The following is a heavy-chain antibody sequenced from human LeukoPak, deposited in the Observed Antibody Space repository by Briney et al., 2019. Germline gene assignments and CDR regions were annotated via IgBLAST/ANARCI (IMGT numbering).Heavy chain of an antibody. J-gene: IGHJ4*02. V-gene: IGHV3-21*01. CDR3: ARDLRAGCCDGGACYSGLDY. CDR1: GFTFSTYT. D-gene: IGHD2-15*01. CDR2: ISGAATYI. Sequence: GGSLRLSCAASGFTFSTYTINWVRQAPGKGLEWVSSISGAATYIYYADSLQGRFTISRDNTENSLYLQMTSLRAEDTAVYYCARDLRAGCCDGGACYSGLDYWGQGTLVTVSS.